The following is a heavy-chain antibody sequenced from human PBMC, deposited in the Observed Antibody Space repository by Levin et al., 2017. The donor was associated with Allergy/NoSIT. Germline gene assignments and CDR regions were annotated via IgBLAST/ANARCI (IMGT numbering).Heavy chain of an antibody. CDR3: ARDLGYCSSISCYTWFDP. J-gene: IGHJ5*02. Sequence: PSETLSLTCIVSGGSISSYYWSWIRQPPGKGLEWIGYIYYSGSTNYNPSLKSRVTMSVDSSKNQFSLKLSSVTAADTAVYYCARDLGYCSSISCYTWFDPWGQGTLVTVSS. CDR1: GGSISSYY. D-gene: IGHD2-2*02. V-gene: IGHV4-59*01. CDR2: IYYSGST.